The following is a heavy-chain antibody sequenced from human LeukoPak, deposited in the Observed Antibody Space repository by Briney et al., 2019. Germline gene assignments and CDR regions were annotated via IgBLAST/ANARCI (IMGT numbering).Heavy chain of an antibody. CDR2: ISSSSSYI. D-gene: IGHD2-15*01. CDR1: GFTFSSYS. J-gene: IGHJ3*02. CDR3: ARDRRIASVVVVAASFAFDI. V-gene: IGHV3-21*01. Sequence: GGSLRRSCAASGFTFSSYSMNWVRQAPGKGLEWVLSISSSSSYIYYADSVKGRFTISRDNAKNSLYLQMNSLRAEDTAVYYCARDRRIASVVVVAASFAFDIWGQGTMVTVSS.